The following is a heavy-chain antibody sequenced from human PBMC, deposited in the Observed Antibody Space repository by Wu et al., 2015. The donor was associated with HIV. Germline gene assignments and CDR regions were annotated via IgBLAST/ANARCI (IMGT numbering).Heavy chain of an antibody. V-gene: IGHV4-38-2*01. CDR2: IYHSGRV. Sequence: QVQLQESGAGRMKSSETLSLTCAVSGSSISSGYYWGWIRQSPGKGLQWIGSIYHSGRVYSNPSLKSRVSISLDKSKNQISLRLNSTTAADTAVYYCATRNTATYYYDSMNGDVFDVWGQGTMVTVSS. D-gene: IGHD3-22*01. J-gene: IGHJ3*01. CDR1: GSSISSGYY. CDR3: ATRNTATYYYDSMNGDVFDV.